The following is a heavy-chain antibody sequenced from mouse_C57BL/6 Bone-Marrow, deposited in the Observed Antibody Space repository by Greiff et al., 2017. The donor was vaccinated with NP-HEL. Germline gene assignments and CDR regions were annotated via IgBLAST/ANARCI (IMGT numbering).Heavy chain of an antibody. CDR3: ARTGFISTVVATWYFDV. D-gene: IGHD1-1*01. V-gene: IGHV1-81*01. CDR1: GYTFTSYG. J-gene: IGHJ1*03. CDR2: IYPRSGNN. Sequence: QVQLQQSGAELARPGASVKLSCKASGYTFTSYGISWVKQRTGQGLEWIGEIYPRSGNNYYNEKFKGKATLTADKSSSTAYMELRSLTSEDSAVYFCARTGFISTVVATWYFDVWGTGTTVTVSS.